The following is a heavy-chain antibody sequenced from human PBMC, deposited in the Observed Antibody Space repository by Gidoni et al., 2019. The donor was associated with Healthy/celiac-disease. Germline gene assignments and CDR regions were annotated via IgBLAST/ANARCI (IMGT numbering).Heavy chain of an antibody. V-gene: IGHV4-31*03. Sequence: QVQLQESGPGLVKPSQTLSLTCTVAGGSISSGGYYWSWIRQHPGKGLEWMGYIYYSGSTYYNPSLKSRVTISVDTSKNQFSLKLSSVTAADTAVYYCARDGVAGTPLGYWGQGTLVTVSS. CDR1: GGSISSGGYY. CDR3: ARDGVAGTPLGY. CDR2: IYYSGST. J-gene: IGHJ4*02. D-gene: IGHD6-19*01.